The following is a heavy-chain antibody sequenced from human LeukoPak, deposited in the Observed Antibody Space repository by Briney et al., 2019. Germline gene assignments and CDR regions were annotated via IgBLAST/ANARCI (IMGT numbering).Heavy chain of an antibody. CDR1: RFSLSTREVA. D-gene: IGHD3-22*01. CDR3: ARAPYYYDSSGYSYWYFDL. CDR2: IYWNDDK. Sequence: SGPTLVKPPQTLTLTCTFSRFSLSTREVAVGWIRRPPGKALEWLALIYWNDDKRYSPSLKSRLTITKDTSKNQVVLTMTNMDPVDTATYYCARAPYYYDSSGYSYWYFDLWGRGTLVTVSS. V-gene: IGHV2-5*01. J-gene: IGHJ2*01.